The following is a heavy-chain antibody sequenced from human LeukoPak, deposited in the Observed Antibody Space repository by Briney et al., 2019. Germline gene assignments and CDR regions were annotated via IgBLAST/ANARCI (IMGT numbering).Heavy chain of an antibody. CDR2: IFQGGGEI. CDR1: GFTFNTFA. CDR3: ATYRQVMLPFES. V-gene: IGHV3-23*01. D-gene: IGHD5-18*01. Sequence: GGSLRLSCVASGFTFNTFAMIWVRQPPGKGLEGVASIFQGGGEIHYADSVRGRFTISRDNSKNTLFLQMNSLRAEDTAIYYCATYRQVMLPFESWGRGTLVTVSS. J-gene: IGHJ4*02.